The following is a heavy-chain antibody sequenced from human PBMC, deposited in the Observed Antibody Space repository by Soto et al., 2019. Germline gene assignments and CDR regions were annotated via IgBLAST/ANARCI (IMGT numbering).Heavy chain of an antibody. Sequence: SETLSLTCTAYGESFNGYYWSWIRQPPGKGLEWIGEIHHSGSTNYNPSLKSRVTFSIDTSKRQFSLKVRSVTAADTAVYYCARVGLRLGELSLAGAFDIWGQGTMVTVSS. CDR3: ARVGLRLGELSLAGAFDI. CDR1: GESFNGYY. D-gene: IGHD3-16*02. CDR2: IHHSGST. J-gene: IGHJ3*02. V-gene: IGHV4-34*01.